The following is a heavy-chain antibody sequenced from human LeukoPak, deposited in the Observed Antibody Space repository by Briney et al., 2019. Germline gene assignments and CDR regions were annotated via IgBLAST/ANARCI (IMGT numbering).Heavy chain of an antibody. V-gene: IGHV1-2*02. Sequence: ASAKVSCKASCENITSYYMIWVRQDPGQGLQWMGWINHHNGGTNYAQKFQGRLTMTRDTSISTAYMELSRLRPDDTAVYYCARALERLETYCYGSGIRYYFDYWGQGTLVTVSS. CDR2: INHHNGGT. D-gene: IGHD3-10*01. CDR3: ARALERLETYCYGSGIRYYFDY. CDR1: CENITSYY. J-gene: IGHJ4*02.